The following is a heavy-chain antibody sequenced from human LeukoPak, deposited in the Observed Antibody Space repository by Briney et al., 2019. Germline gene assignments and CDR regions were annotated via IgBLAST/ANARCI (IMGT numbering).Heavy chain of an antibody. Sequence: GGSLRLSCAASGFTFSSYAMNWVRQAPGKGLEWVSYISSSGSTVYYADSVKGRFTISRDNAKNSLYLQMNSLRAEDTAVYYCAELGITMIGGVWGKGTTVTISS. D-gene: IGHD3-10*02. CDR1: GFTFSSYA. J-gene: IGHJ6*04. V-gene: IGHV3-48*03. CDR3: AELGITMIGGV. CDR2: ISSSGSTV.